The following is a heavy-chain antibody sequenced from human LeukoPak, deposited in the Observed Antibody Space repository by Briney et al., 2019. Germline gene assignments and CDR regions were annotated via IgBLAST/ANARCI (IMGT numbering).Heavy chain of an antibody. CDR3: ARERAATGTYDN. CDR2: IYISGNT. D-gene: IGHD6-13*01. V-gene: IGHV4-61*02. CDR1: GGSVSSGNYY. J-gene: IGHJ4*02. Sequence: SETLSLTCTVSGGSVSSGNYYWNWIRQPDGKGLEWVGRIYISGNTNYNPTLKSRVTILIHTSKNQFSLKLSSVTAADTAVYYCARERAATGTYDNWGQGTLVTVSS.